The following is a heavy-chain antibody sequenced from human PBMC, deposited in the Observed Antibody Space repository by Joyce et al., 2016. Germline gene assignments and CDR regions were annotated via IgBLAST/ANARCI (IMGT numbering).Heavy chain of an antibody. Sequence: QAQLVESGGGLVRPGGSLRLSCAASGFTFSDYYMTWIRQAPGKGPEWVTYSSTSSRHTNYLDSVKGRFTISRDNAKNLVFLQMNSLRAEDTAVYYCARGVGRKDFWNDKYDYFYYMDVWGKGTTVTVSS. V-gene: IGHV3-11*05. CDR2: SSTSSRHT. D-gene: IGHD3-3*01. CDR3: ARGVGRKDFWNDKYDYFYYMDV. J-gene: IGHJ6*03. CDR1: GFTFSDYY.